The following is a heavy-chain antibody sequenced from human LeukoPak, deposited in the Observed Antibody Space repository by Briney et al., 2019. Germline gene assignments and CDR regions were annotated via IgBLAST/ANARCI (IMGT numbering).Heavy chain of an antibody. CDR3: AKDGEWLDCSSTSCYIA. D-gene: IGHD2-2*02. CDR1: GFTFSSYS. Sequence: TGGSLRLSCAASGFTFSSYSMNWVRQAPGKGLEWVSYISSSSSTIYYADSVKGRFTISRDNSKNTLYLQMNSLRAEDTAVYYCAKDGEWLDCSSTSCYIAWGQGTLVTVFS. J-gene: IGHJ4*02. CDR2: ISSSSSTI. V-gene: IGHV3-48*01.